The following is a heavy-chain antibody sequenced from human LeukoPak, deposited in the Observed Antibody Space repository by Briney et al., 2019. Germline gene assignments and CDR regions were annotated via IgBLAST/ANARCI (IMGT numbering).Heavy chain of an antibody. CDR3: AHDYGGGGRRFDY. CDR1: GGSFSGYY. J-gene: IGHJ4*02. CDR2: INHSGST. V-gene: IGHV4-34*01. Sequence: PSETLSLTCAVYGGSFSGYYWSWIRQPPGKGLEWIGEINHSGSTNYNPSLKSRVTISVDTSKNQFSLKLSSVTAADTAVYYCAHDYGGGGRRFDYWGQGTLVTVSS. D-gene: IGHD4-23*01.